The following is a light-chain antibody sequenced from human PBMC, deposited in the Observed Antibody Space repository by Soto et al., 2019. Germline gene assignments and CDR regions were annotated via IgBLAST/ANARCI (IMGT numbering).Light chain of an antibody. J-gene: IGKJ2*01. Sequence: ILMTQSPDSLAVSLGERATIHCKSRQSVLYGSNSCLAWYQQKPGQPPKLLIYWSSIRESGVPDRFSGSGSGTDFTLTISSLQAEDLAVYYCQQYFRTPYTFGHGTKLEIE. CDR1: QSVLYGSNSC. CDR2: WSS. V-gene: IGKV4-1*01. CDR3: QQYFRTPYT.